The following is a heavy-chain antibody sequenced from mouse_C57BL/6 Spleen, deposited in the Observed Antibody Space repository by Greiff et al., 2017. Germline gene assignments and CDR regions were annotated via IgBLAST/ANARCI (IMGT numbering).Heavy chain of an antibody. Sequence: VQLQQPGAELVMPGASVKLSCKASGYTFTSYWMHWVKQRPGQGLEWIGEIDPSDSYTNYNQKFKGKSTLTVDKSSSTAYMQLSSLTSEDSAVYYCARWLLRYAMDYWGQGTSVTVSS. J-gene: IGHJ4*01. CDR2: IDPSDSYT. V-gene: IGHV1-69*01. D-gene: IGHD2-3*01. CDR3: ARWLLRYAMDY. CDR1: GYTFTSYW.